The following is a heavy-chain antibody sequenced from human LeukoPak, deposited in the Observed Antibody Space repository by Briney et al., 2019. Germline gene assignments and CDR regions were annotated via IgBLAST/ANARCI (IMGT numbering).Heavy chain of an antibody. J-gene: IGHJ4*02. V-gene: IGHV1-18*04. CDR1: GYTFPSYG. D-gene: IGHD5-12*01. CDR2: ISGYNGDT. CDR3: GVSGYDSLLNY. Sequence: GGLVKVSFKASGYTFPSYGISWVRPAPGQGLEWMGWISGYNGDTKYAHNFQGRVTMTIDTSTSTAYMELRSLRSDDTAVYYCGVSGYDSLLNYWGQGTLVTVSS.